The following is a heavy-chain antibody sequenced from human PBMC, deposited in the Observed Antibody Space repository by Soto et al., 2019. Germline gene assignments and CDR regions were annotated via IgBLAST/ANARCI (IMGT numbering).Heavy chain of an antibody. V-gene: IGHV2-5*02. CDR2: IYWDDDK. D-gene: IGHD5-12*01. Sequence: QITLKESGPPLVKPTQTLTLTCTLSGFSLSTSGVGAGWIRQPPGKALEWLALIYWDDDKRYSPSLKSRVTITKDTSKNQVALTMTNMDPVDTATYYCTLSTIVGTILRFDFWGQGTLVTVSS. CDR1: GFSLSTSGVG. CDR3: TLSTIVGTILRFDF. J-gene: IGHJ4*02.